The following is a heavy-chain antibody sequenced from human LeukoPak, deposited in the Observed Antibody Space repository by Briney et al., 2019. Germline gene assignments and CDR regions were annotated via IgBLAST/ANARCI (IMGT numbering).Heavy chain of an antibody. D-gene: IGHD5-24*01. CDR1: GFTFSSYT. CDR3: ARDRDGYNNPGY. V-gene: IGHV3-21*01. Sequence: PGGSLRLSCAASGFTFSSYTMNWVRQAPGKGLEWVSSISRSSSYIYYADSVKGRSTISRDNAKNSLYLQMNSLRAEDTAVYYCARDRDGYNNPGYWGQGTLVTVSS. CDR2: ISRSSSYI. J-gene: IGHJ4*02.